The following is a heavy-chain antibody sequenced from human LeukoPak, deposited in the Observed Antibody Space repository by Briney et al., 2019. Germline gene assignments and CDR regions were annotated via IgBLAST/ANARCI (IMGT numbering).Heavy chain of an antibody. CDR3: ARDPPRSIAVAGSGQDY. CDR2: INPNSGGT. D-gene: IGHD6-19*01. J-gene: IGHJ4*02. Sequence: ASVKVSXKXXXXXFTGYYMHWVRQAPGQGLEWMGWINPNSGGTNYAQKFQGRVTMTRDTSISTAYMELSRLRSDDTAVYYCARDPPRSIAVAGSGQDYWGQGTLVTVSS. CDR1: XXXFTGYY. V-gene: IGHV1-2*02.